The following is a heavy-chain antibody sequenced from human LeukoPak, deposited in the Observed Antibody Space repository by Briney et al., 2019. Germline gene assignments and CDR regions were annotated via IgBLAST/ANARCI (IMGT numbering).Heavy chain of an antibody. CDR1: GFPFSSYA. J-gene: IGHJ4*02. D-gene: IGHD3-22*01. Sequence: PGGALSLSCAASGFPFSSYAMSWVRQAPGKGLEWVSAISGRGGSTYYADSVKSRFTISRDNSKNPLYLQMNSLRAEDTAVYYCAKLATAIDFWGSYYDSSGALCYWGQGTLVTVSS. CDR2: ISGRGGST. V-gene: IGHV3-23*01. CDR3: AKLATAIDFWGSYYDSSGALCY.